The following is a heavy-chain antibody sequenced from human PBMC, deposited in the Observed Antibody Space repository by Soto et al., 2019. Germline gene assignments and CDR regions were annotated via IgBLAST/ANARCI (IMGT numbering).Heavy chain of an antibody. J-gene: IGHJ4*02. CDR3: ARVGPAHYYDSSGYYSPLDY. D-gene: IGHD3-22*01. V-gene: IGHV1-69*01. CDR1: GDTFSIYA. Sequence: QVQLVQSGAEVKKPGSSVKVSCKASGDTFSIYAINWVRQAPGQGLEWMGGIIPMFGTANYAQKFKGRVTITAGEITSTDYMELSSLRSEDTAVYYCARVGPAHYYDSSGYYSPLDYWGQGTLVTVSS. CDR2: IIPMFGTA.